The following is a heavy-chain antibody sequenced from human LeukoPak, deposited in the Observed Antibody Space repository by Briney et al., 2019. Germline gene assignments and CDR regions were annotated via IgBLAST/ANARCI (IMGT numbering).Heavy chain of an antibody. J-gene: IGHJ6*02. V-gene: IGHV3-30-3*01. CDR2: ISYDGSNK. CDR3: ARGAMSTMVRGVPYYYYYYGMDV. CDR1: GFTFSSYA. Sequence: PGGSLRLSCAASGFTFSSYAMHWVRQAPGKGLEWVAVISYDGSNKYYADSVKGRFTISRDNSKNTLYLQMNSLRAEDTAVYYCARGAMSTMVRGVPYYYYYYGMDVWGQGTTVTVSS. D-gene: IGHD3-10*01.